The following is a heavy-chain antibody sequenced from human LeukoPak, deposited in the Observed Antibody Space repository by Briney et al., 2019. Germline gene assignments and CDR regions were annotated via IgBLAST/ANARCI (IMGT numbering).Heavy chain of an antibody. CDR2: IIPIFGTA. D-gene: IGHD6-13*01. Sequence: SVKVSCTASGGTFSSYAISWVRQAPGQGLEWMGGIIPIFGTANYAQKFQGRVTITTDESTSTAYMELSSLRSEDTAVYYCARGRAAAGTFYYFDYWGQRTLVTVSS. V-gene: IGHV1-69*05. CDR3: ARGRAAAGTFYYFDY. CDR1: GGTFSSYA. J-gene: IGHJ4*02.